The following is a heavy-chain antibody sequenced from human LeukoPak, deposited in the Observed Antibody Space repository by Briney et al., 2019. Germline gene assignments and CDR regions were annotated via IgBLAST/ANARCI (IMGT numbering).Heavy chain of an antibody. Sequence: PGGSLRLSCIASGFTFSSYAMSWVRQAPGKGLEWASTISNSDGNTYYADSVKGRFTTSRDNSKNTLYLQMNSLRAEDTAVYYCAKRTGRDTRDYWGQGTLVTVSS. CDR3: AKRTGRDTRDY. CDR1: GFTFSSYA. D-gene: IGHD5-18*01. V-gene: IGHV3-23*01. J-gene: IGHJ4*02. CDR2: ISNSDGNT.